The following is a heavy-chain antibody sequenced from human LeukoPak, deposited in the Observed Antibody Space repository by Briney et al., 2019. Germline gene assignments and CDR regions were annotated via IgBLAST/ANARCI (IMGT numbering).Heavy chain of an antibody. Sequence: SDTLSLTCAVYGGSLSGYYWSWIRQPPGKGLEWIGEINHSGSTNYNPSLKSRVTISVDTSKNQFSLKLSSVTAADTAVYYCARGRRITMVRGVMRFDYWGQGTLVTVSS. CDR2: INHSGST. D-gene: IGHD3-10*01. J-gene: IGHJ4*02. CDR3: ARGRRITMVRGVMRFDY. CDR1: GGSLSGYY. V-gene: IGHV4-34*01.